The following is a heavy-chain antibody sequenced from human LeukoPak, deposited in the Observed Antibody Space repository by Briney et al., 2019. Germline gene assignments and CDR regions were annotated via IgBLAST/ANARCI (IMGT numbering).Heavy chain of an antibody. V-gene: IGHV4-39*01. D-gene: IGHD6-19*01. CDR2: IYYSGST. CDR3: ARHLRRIAVAGPYCFDY. CDR1: GGSISSSSYY. J-gene: IGHJ4*02. Sequence: PSETLSLTCTVSGGSISSSSYYWGWIRQPPGKGLEWIGSIYYSGSTYYNPSLKSRFTISVDTSKNQFSLKLSSVTAADTAVYYCARHLRRIAVAGPYCFDYWGQGTLVTVSS.